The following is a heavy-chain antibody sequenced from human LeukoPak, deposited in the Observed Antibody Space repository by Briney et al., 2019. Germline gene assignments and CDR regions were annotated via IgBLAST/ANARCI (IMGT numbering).Heavy chain of an antibody. CDR1: GFTFSSFA. CDR2: IRGSGGIT. D-gene: IGHD2-2*01. Sequence: GGSLRLSCAASGFTFSSFAMSWVRQAPGKGLEGVSDIRGSGGITYYADAVKGRFTISRDNSKNTLYLQMNSLRAEDTAVYYCAKVGYCSSTSCPNDYWGQGTLVTVSS. CDR3: AKVGYCSSTSCPNDY. J-gene: IGHJ4*02. V-gene: IGHV3-23*01.